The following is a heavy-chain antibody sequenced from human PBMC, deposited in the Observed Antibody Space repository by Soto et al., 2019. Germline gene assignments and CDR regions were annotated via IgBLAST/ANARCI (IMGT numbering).Heavy chain of an antibody. CDR3: ARPYYSDSSGYVY. Sequence: HPGGSLRLSCAASGFTFSSYAMHWVRQAPGKGLEWVAVISYDGSNKYYADSVKGRFTISRDNSKNTLYLQMNSLRAEDTAVYYCARPYYSDSSGYVYWGQGALVTVSS. CDR1: GFTFSSYA. CDR2: ISYDGSNK. V-gene: IGHV3-30-3*01. J-gene: IGHJ4*02. D-gene: IGHD3-22*01.